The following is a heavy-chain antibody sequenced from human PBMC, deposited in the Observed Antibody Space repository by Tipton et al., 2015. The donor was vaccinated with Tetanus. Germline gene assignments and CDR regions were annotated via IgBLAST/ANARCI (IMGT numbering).Heavy chain of an antibody. CDR2: IYHRGST. D-gene: IGHD3-3*01. CDR3: ARDPAVLRFLEWLPDWYFAL. J-gene: IGHJ2*01. Sequence: TLSLTCTVSGGSISSDAHYWSWIRQAPGKGLEWLGNIYHRGSTYYNPSLKSRVTISVDTSKNQFSLKLSSVTAADTAVYYCARDPAVLRFLEWLPDWYFALWGRGTLVTVSS. V-gene: IGHV4-31*03. CDR1: GGSISSDAHY.